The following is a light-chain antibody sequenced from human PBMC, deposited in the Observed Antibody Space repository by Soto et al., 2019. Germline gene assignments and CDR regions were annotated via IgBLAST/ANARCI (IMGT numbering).Light chain of an antibody. CDR1: QSISNY. CDR3: QQSYSTPRT. Sequence: DIQMTRSPSSLSASVGDRVTITCRASQSISNYLNWYQQKPGKAPNLLIYAAFSLHSAVPSRFSGSGSGTDFTLTISSLQPEDFATYYCQQSYSTPRTFGQGTKVEIK. CDR2: AAF. V-gene: IGKV1-39*01. J-gene: IGKJ1*01.